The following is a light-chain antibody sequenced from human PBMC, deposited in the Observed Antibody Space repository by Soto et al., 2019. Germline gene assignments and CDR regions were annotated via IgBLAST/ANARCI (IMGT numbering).Light chain of an antibody. Sequence: QSALTQPASVSGSPGQSITISCTGTSSDVGGYNHVSWYQQYPGRVPKLLIYMVSNRPSGVSNRFSGSQSGNTASLTIYWLQAEDEADYFCTSPTPGSLYVFGTGTKLTVL. CDR1: SSDVGGYNH. J-gene: IGLJ1*01. CDR3: TSPTPGSLYV. CDR2: MVS. V-gene: IGLV2-14*01.